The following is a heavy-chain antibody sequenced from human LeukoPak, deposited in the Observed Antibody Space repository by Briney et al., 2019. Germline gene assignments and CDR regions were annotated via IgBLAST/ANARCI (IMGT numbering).Heavy chain of an antibody. J-gene: IGHJ5*02. V-gene: IGHV3-64*01. CDR2: ISSNGGST. Sequence: GGSLRLSCAASGFTFSSYAMHWVRQAPGKGLEYVSAISSNGGSTYYANSVKGRFTISRDNSKNTVYLQMGSLRAEDMAVYYCARASYGYGNNWFDPWGQGALVTVSS. CDR1: GFTFSSYA. CDR3: ARASYGYGNNWFDP. D-gene: IGHD5-18*01.